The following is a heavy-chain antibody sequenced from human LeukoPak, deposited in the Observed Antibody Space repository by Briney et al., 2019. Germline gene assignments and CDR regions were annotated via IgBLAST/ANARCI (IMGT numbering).Heavy chain of an antibody. CDR2: IHNSGSSI. Sequence: PGGSLRLSCAASGFTFSTYEMNWVRQAPGKGLEWVSYIHNSGSSIYYADSVKGRFTISRDNVKNSLYLQMNSLRAEDTAVYYCATFEYSTSSFDYWGQGTLVTVSS. CDR1: GFTFSTYE. V-gene: IGHV3-48*03. J-gene: IGHJ4*02. CDR3: ATFEYSTSSFDY. D-gene: IGHD6-6*01.